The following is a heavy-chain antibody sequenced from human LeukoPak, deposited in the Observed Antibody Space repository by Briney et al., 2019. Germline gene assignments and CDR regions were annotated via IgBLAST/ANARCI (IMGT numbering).Heavy chain of an antibody. CDR1: GYTFTSYD. CDR2: MNPNSGNT. V-gene: IGHV1-8*02. J-gene: IGHJ4*02. D-gene: IGHD6-19*01. Sequence: ASVKVSCKTSGYTFTSYDINWVRQATGQGLEWMGWMNPNSGNTGYAQKFQGRVTMTRNTSISTAYMDLSSLTSEDTAVYYCARDGPHTQRYSSGPPNPQGDYWGQGTLVTVSS. CDR3: ARDGPHTQRYSSGPPNPQGDY.